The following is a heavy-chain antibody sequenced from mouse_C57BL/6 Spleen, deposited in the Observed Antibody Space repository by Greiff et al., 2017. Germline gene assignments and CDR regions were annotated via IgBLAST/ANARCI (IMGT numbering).Heavy chain of an antibody. J-gene: IGHJ2*01. Sequence: QVQLQQSGPELVKPGASVKISCKASGYAFSSSWMNWVKQRPGKGLEWIGRIYPGDGDTNYNGKFKGKATLTADKSSSTAYMQLSSLTSEDSAVYFCARGIYEGNWGQGTTLTVSS. CDR3: ARGIYEGN. D-gene: IGHD2-3*01. CDR1: GYAFSSSW. CDR2: IYPGDGDT. V-gene: IGHV1-82*01.